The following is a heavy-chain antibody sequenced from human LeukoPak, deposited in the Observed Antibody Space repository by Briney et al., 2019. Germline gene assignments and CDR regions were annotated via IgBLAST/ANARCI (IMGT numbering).Heavy chain of an antibody. J-gene: IGHJ4*02. CDR3: ARLVGWPYRYYFDY. Sequence: SETLSLTCTVSGAFTSSNNYYWGWIRQPPGKGLDWIGNIYYDGSTRDNPSLKSRVTISIDTSKNQFSLKLSSVTATDTAVYYCARLVGWPYRYYFDYRGQGTLIIVSS. V-gene: IGHV4-39*01. D-gene: IGHD2-15*01. CDR2: IYYDGST. CDR1: GAFTSSNNYY.